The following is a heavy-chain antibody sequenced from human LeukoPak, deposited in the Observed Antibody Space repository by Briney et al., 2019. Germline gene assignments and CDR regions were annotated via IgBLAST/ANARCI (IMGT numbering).Heavy chain of an antibody. CDR1: GFTFSSYS. CDR2: ISYDGSNK. D-gene: IGHD2-15*01. Sequence: GRSLRLSCAASGFTFSSYSLHWVRQAPGKGLEWVAVISYDGSNKYYADSVKGRFTISRDNCKNTLYLQMNSLRAEDTAVYYCATGGGVVVVDGYFDCWGQGTLVTVSS. CDR3: ATGGGVVVVDGYFDC. J-gene: IGHJ4*02. V-gene: IGHV3-30-3*01.